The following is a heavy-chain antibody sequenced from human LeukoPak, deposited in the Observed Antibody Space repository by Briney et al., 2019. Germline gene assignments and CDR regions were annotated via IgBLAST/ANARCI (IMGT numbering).Heavy chain of an antibody. D-gene: IGHD6-19*01. V-gene: IGHV3-30*18. J-gene: IGHJ4*02. Sequence: RGSLTLSCAASGFTFTSYGMHWVRQAPGKGREWVGVISYYGSNKYYADSVKGRFTISRDNSKNTLYLQVNSLTAEDTAVYYCAKDTPTSCIAVLPDYWGQGTLVTVSS. CDR2: ISYYGSNK. CDR3: AKDTPTSCIAVLPDY. CDR1: GFTFTSYG.